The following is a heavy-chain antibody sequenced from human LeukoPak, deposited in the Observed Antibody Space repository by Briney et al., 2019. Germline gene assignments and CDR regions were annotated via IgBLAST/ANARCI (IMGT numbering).Heavy chain of an antibody. V-gene: IGHV1-18*01. CDR2: ISAYNGNT. CDR3: ARDLHTYYYDSSGYYYARDY. CDR1: GYTFTSYG. J-gene: IGHJ4*02. Sequence: ASVKVSCKASGYTFTSYGISWVRQAPGQGLEWMGWISAYNGNTNYAQKLQGRVTMTTDTSTATAYMELRSLRSDDTAVYYCARDLHTYYYDSSGYYYARDYWGQGTLVTVSS. D-gene: IGHD3-22*01.